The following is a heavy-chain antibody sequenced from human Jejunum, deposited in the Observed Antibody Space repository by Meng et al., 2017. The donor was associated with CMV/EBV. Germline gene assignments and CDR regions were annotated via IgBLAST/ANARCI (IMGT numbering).Heavy chain of an antibody. CDR3: ARETAWAKWKYGVVDY. CDR2: IYYSGST. D-gene: IGHD1-20*01. J-gene: IGHJ4*02. Sequence: ICSADYCWSGLRQPPGKGLEWIGYIYYSGSTFSSSSLRGRVTMSIDTSKNQFSLRLSSMTAADTAVYYCARETAWAKWKYGVVDYWGQGTLVTVSS. CDR1: ICSADYC. V-gene: IGHV4-30-4*08.